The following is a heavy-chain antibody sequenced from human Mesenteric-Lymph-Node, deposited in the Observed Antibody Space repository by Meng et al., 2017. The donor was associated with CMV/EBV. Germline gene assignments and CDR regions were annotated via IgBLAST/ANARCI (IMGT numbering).Heavy chain of an antibody. J-gene: IGHJ6*02. D-gene: IGHD1-26*01. Sequence: GESLKISCAASGFTFSNAWMSWVRQAPGKGLEWVGRIKSKTDGGTTDYAAPVKGRFTISRDDSKNTLYLQMNSLKTEDTAVYYCTRGFPVGGDGMDVWGQGTTVTVSS. CDR3: TRGFPVGGDGMDV. V-gene: IGHV3-15*01. CDR2: IKSKTDGGTT. CDR1: GFTFSNAW.